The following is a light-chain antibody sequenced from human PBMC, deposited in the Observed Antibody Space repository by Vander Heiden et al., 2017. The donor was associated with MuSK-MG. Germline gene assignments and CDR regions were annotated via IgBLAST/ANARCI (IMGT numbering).Light chain of an antibody. CDR3: QQHSNWPPIT. J-gene: IGKJ4*01. CDR1: QSVRSY. CDR2: DAS. V-gene: IGKV3-11*01. Sequence: EIVLTQSPATLSLSPGERATLSCRASQSVRSYLAWYQQKPGQAPRLLIYDASNRDTGIPARFSGSGYGKDFTLTISSREPEDFAVYYCQQHSNWPPITFGRGTKVDIK.